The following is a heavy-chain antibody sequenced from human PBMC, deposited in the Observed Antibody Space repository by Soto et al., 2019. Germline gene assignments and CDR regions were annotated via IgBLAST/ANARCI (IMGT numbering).Heavy chain of an antibody. J-gene: IGHJ4*02. CDR1: GGSFSGYY. Sequence: SETLSLTCAVYGGSFSGYYWSWIRQTPGKGLEWIGEINHSGSTNYNPSLKSRVTISVDTSKNLFSLKLSSVAAADTAVYYCTRRYCTSNSCHYYYAYWRQGTPVTVSS. V-gene: IGHV4-34*01. CDR3: TRRYCTSNSCHYYYAY. D-gene: IGHD2-2*01. CDR2: INHSGST.